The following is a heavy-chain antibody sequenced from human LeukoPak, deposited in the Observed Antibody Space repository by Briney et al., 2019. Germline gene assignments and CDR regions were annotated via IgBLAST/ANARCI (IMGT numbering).Heavy chain of an antibody. V-gene: IGHV3-30*18. CDR3: AKVSGSTLGPANY. J-gene: IGHJ4*02. Sequence: PGGSLRHSRAASGFTFSSYGMHWVRQAPGKGLEWVAVISYDGTKKDYADSVKGRFTISRDNSKNTLYLQMNSLRAEDTAVYYCAKVSGSTLGPANYWGQGTLVTVSS. CDR1: GFTFSSYG. D-gene: IGHD1-26*01. CDR2: ISYDGTKK.